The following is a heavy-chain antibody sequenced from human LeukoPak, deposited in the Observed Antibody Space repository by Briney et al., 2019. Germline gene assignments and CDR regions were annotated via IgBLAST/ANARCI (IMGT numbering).Heavy chain of an antibody. D-gene: IGHD3-9*01. CDR1: GYTFTGYY. J-gene: IGHJ4*02. CDR2: INPNSGGT. Sequence: ASMKVSCKASGYTFTGYYVHWVRQAPGQGLEWMGWINPNSGGTNYAQKFQGRVTMTRDTSISTAYMELSRLRPDDTAVYYCARVDYDILTGYLYYFDYWGQGTLVTVSS. CDR3: ARVDYDILTGYLYYFDY. V-gene: IGHV1-2*02.